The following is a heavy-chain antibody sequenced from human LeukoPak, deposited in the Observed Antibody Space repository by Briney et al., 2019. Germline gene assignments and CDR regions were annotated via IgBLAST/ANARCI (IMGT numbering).Heavy chain of an antibody. CDR2: IYYSGST. Sequence: SSETLSLTCTVSGGSISSYYWGWIRQPPGKGLEWIGYIYYSGSTNYNPSLKSRVTMSVDTSTNQFFLKMTSVTAADTGVYSCARDSGTTGEVKFDPWGRGTLVTVSS. CDR3: ARDSGTTGEVKFDP. D-gene: IGHD3-10*01. CDR1: GGSISSYY. J-gene: IGHJ5*02. V-gene: IGHV4-59*12.